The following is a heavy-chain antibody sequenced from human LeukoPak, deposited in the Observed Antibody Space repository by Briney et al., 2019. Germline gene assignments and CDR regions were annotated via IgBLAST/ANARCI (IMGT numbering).Heavy chain of an antibody. Sequence: SETLSLTCAVSGGSISSSNWWSWVRQPPGKGLEWIGEIYHSGSTNYNPSLKSRVTISVDTSKNQFSLKLSSVTAADTAVYYCARAFTLNWFDPWGQGTLVTVSS. CDR1: GGSISSSNW. J-gene: IGHJ5*02. CDR3: ARAFTLNWFDP. CDR2: IYHSGST. V-gene: IGHV4-4*02.